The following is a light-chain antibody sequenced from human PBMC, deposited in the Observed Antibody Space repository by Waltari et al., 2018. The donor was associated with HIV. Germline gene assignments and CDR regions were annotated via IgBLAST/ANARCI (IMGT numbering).Light chain of an antibody. CDR3: HQYVNLPQT. Sequence: EVVLTQSPGTLSLSPGERATLSCRASQSFDSKYFVWYQQKPSQAPRLLIYAASTRATGIPDRFSGSGSGTDSTLTISRLEPEDSAVYYCHQYVNLPQTFGQGTKVEIK. CDR2: AAS. CDR1: QSFDSKY. J-gene: IGKJ1*01. V-gene: IGKV3-20*01.